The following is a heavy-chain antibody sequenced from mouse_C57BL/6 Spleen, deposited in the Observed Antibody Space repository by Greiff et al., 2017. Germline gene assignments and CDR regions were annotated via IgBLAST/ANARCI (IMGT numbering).Heavy chain of an antibody. Sequence: EVQLVESEGGLVQPGSSMKLSCTASGFTFSDYYMAWVRQVPEKGLEWVAIINYDGSSTYYLDSLKSRFIISRDNAKNILYLQMSSLKSEDTATYYCARGDGSSLYYAMDYWGQGTSVTVSS. CDR2: INYDGSST. CDR3: ARGDGSSLYYAMDY. D-gene: IGHD1-1*01. J-gene: IGHJ4*01. CDR1: GFTFSDYY. V-gene: IGHV5-16*01.